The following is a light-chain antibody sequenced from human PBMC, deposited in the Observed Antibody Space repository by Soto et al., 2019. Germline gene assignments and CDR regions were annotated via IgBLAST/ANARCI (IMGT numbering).Light chain of an antibody. CDR2: GAS. J-gene: IGKJ1*01. Sequence: EIELTQSPGTLSLSPGEGATLSCRASETIDSIYLAWYQQKPGQGPRLLIYGASVRATGVPARFTGSGFGTYFTLTISRLEPEDFAVYYCQHPWTFGQGTKVEIK. V-gene: IGKV3-20*01. CDR3: QHPWT. CDR1: ETIDSIY.